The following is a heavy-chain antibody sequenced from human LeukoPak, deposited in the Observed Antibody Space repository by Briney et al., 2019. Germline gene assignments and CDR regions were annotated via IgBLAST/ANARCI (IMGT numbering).Heavy chain of an antibody. CDR2: VKKEASEM. D-gene: IGHD3-10*01. CDR3: ARGPPYGSRSDFFDS. Sequence: GGSLRLSCAASGFTFSSYGMHWVRQAPGEGREGVASVKKEASEMYYVDSVKGRFTISRDNAKNSLYLQMSSLKVEDTAVYYCARGPPYGSRSDFFDSWGQGTLVPVSA. CDR1: GFTFSSYG. V-gene: IGHV3-7*01. J-gene: IGHJ4*02.